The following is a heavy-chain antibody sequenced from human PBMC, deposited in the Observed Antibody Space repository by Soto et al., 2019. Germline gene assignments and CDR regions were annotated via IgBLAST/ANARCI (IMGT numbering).Heavy chain of an antibody. CDR3: AIDELYCSNGVCYSSFYIDY. J-gene: IGHJ4*02. Sequence: ASVKVYCKTSGYTFTSSGISWVRQAPGQGLEWMGWISAYNGNTNYAQKLQGRVTMTTDTSTSTAYMELRSLRSDDTAVYYCAIDELYCSNGVCYSSFYIDYWDQGTLVTVSS. V-gene: IGHV1-18*01. D-gene: IGHD2-8*01. CDR2: ISAYNGNT. CDR1: GYTFTSSG.